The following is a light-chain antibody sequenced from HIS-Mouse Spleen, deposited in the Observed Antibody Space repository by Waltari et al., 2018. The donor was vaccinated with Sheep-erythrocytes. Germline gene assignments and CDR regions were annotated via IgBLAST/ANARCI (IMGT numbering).Light chain of an antibody. Sequence: QSALTQPRSVSGSPGQSVTIPCTGTSSDVGGYNYVSWYQQHPGKAPKLFIYDVSKRPSGVPDRFSGSKSGNTASLTISGLQAEDEADYYCCSYAGSYNHVFATGTKVTVL. CDR2: DVS. CDR1: SSDVGGYNY. CDR3: CSYAGSYNHV. J-gene: IGLJ1*01. V-gene: IGLV2-11*01.